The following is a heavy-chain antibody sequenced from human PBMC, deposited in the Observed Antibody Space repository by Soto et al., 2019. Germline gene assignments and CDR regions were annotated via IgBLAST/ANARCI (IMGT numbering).Heavy chain of an antibody. CDR2: IIPIFGTA. V-gene: IGHV1-69*12. J-gene: IGHJ4*02. CDR1: GGTFSSYA. Sequence: QVQLVQSGAEVKKPGSSVKVSCKASGGTFSSYAISWVRQAPGQGLEWMGGIIPIFGTANYAQKFQGRVTITADESTSTGYMELSSLRSEDTAVYYCARGREIPPSKVEMATIGYRGQGTLVTVSS. D-gene: IGHD5-12*01. CDR3: ARGREIPPSKVEMATIGY.